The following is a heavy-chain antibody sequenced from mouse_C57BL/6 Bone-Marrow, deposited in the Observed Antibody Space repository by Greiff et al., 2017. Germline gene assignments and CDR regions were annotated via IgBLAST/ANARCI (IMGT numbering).Heavy chain of an antibody. V-gene: IGHV14-2*01. CDR3: ATLRHCY. CDR1: GFTFTDYY. J-gene: IGHJ2*01. Sequence: VQLKQSGAELVKPGASVKLSCTASGFTFTDYYMHWVKQRTEQGLEWIGRIDPDDGATKYNPKFQGKATLTVDTASSTAYMQLSSLTSEDTAVYYCATLRHCYWGQGTTLTVAS. D-gene: IGHD1-2*01. CDR2: IDPDDGAT.